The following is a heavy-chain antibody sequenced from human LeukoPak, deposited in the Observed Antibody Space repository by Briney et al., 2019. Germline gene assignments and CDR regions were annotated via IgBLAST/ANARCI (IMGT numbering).Heavy chain of an antibody. D-gene: IGHD6-19*01. CDR2: IYYSGST. Sequence: GSLRLSCAASGFTFSSYSMNWVRQSPGKGLEWIGSIYYSGSTYYNPSLKSRVTISVDTSKNQFSLKLSSVTAADMAVYYCAREERPNSSGWYRGYFDYWGQGTLVTVSS. CDR3: AREERPNSSGWYRGYFDY. CDR1: GFTFSSYS. V-gene: IGHV4-39*07. J-gene: IGHJ4*02.